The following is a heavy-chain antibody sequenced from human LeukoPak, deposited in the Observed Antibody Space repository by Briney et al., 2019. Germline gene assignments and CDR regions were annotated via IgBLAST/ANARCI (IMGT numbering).Heavy chain of an antibody. D-gene: IGHD2-15*01. CDR3: ASLVRGVVVAKDHPMDV. CDR1: GGTFSSYA. V-gene: IGHV1-69*13. CDR2: IIPIFGTA. J-gene: IGHJ6*02. Sequence: SVKVSCKASGGTFSSYAISWVRQAPGQGLEWMGGIIPIFGTANYAQKFQGRVTITADESTSTAYMELSSLRSEDTAVYYCASLVRGVVVAKDHPMDVWGQGTTVTVSS.